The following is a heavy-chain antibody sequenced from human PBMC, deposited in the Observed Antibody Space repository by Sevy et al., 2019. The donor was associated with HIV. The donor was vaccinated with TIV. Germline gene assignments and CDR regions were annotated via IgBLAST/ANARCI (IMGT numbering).Heavy chain of an antibody. CDR1: GFTFSLYS. CDR2: ITTSSSII. D-gene: IGHD3-22*01. J-gene: IGHJ4*02. CDR3: ARSFYDSSGFSGYYHLDY. V-gene: IGHV3-48*01. Sequence: GGSLRLSCAASGFTFSLYSMTWVRQAPGNGAEWISYITTSSSIIYYADSVKGRFTISRDNAKNSLYLQMSSLRVEDTAVYYCARSFYDSSGFSGYYHLDYWGQGTLVTVSS.